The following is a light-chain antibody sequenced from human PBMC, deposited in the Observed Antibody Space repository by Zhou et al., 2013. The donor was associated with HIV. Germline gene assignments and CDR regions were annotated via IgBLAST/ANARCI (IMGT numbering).Light chain of an antibody. CDR3: MQALQTPA. V-gene: IGKV2-30*02. J-gene: IGKJ4*01. CDR1: QSLVHSDGNTY. Sequence: DVVMTQSPLSLPVTLGQPASISCRSSQSLVHSDGNTYLGWFQQRPGQSPRRLIYHVSNRDSGVPDRFSGSGSGTDFTLKISRVEAEDVGVYYCMQALQTPAFGGGTKVEIK. CDR2: HVS.